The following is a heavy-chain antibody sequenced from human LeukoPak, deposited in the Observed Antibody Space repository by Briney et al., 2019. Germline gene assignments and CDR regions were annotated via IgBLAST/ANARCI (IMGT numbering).Heavy chain of an antibody. CDR1: GFTFSSYE. V-gene: IGHV3-48*03. D-gene: IGHD3-10*01. J-gene: IGHJ5*02. Sequence: GGSLRLSCAASGFTFSSYEMNWVRQAPGKGLEWVSYISSSGSTIYYADSVKGRFTISRDNAKNSLYLQMNSLRAEDTAVYYCTTLQPSMIRGVFVTPWGQGTLVTVSS. CDR3: TTLQPSMIRGVFVTP. CDR2: ISSSGSTI.